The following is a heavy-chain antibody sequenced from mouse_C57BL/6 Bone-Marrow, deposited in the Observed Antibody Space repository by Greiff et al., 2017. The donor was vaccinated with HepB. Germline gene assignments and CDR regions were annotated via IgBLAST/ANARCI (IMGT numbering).Heavy chain of an antibody. D-gene: IGHD1-1*01. CDR3: ARARYGSSYSY. V-gene: IGHV1-63*01. CDR1: GYTFTNYW. CDR2: IYPGGGYT. J-gene: IGHJ2*01. Sequence: QVQLQQSGAELVRPGTSVKMSCKASGYTFTNYWIGWAKQRPGHGLEWIGDIYPGGGYTNYNEKFKGKATLTSDKSSSTAYMQFSSLTSEDSAIYYCARARYGSSYSYWGQGTTLTVSS.